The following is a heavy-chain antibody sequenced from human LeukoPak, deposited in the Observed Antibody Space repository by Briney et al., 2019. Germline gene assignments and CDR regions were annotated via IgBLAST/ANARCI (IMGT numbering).Heavy chain of an antibody. D-gene: IGHD3-3*01. J-gene: IGHJ4*02. CDR1: GYTFTSYG. CDR3: ARDRDLRFFFY. Sequence: ASVKVSCKTSGYTFTSYGISWVRQAPGQGLEWMGRISANNGNTNYAQKLQGRVTMTADTSTSTAYMELRSLRSDDTAVYYCARDRDLRFFFYWGQGTLVTVSS. CDR2: ISANNGNT. V-gene: IGHV1-18*01.